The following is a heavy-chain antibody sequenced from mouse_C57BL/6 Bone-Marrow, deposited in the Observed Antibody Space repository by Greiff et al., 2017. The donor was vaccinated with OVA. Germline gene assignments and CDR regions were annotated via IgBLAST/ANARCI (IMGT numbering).Heavy chain of an antibody. Sequence: QVQLQQPGAELVKPGASVKMSCKASGYTFTSYWITWVKQRPGQGLEWIGDIYPGSGSTTYNEKFKSKATLTVDTSTSTAYMQLSSLTSEDAAIYYCVIYYGYDDWYFDVWGTGTTVTVSS. CDR2: IYPGSGST. J-gene: IGHJ1*03. D-gene: IGHD2-2*01. CDR1: GYTFTSYW. CDR3: VIYYGYDDWYFDV. V-gene: IGHV1-55*01.